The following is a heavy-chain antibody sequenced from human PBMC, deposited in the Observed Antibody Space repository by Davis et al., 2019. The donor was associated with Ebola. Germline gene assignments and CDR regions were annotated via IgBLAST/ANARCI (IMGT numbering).Heavy chain of an antibody. J-gene: IGHJ4*02. CDR2: IYGSGST. Sequence: GESLKISCAASGFTVSTNCMSWVRQAPRKGLEWVSVIYGSGSTYYADSVKGRFTISRDHSQNTLYLQMNSLRPEDTAVYYCAKEGGGPGSSYNAYFDYWGQGTLVTVSS. D-gene: IGHD3-10*01. V-gene: IGHV3-66*03. CDR3: AKEGGGPGSSYNAYFDY. CDR1: GFTVSTNC.